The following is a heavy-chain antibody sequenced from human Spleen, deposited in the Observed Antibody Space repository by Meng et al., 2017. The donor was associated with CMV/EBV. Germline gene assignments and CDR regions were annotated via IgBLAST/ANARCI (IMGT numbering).Heavy chain of an antibody. D-gene: IGHD3-22*01. CDR2: ISSSGSPI. Sequence: GGSLRLSCAASGFPFSSYSMNWVRQAPGKGLEWVSYISSSGSPIYYADSVKGRFTISRDNAKNSLYLQMNSLRAEDTAVYYCARDRYYYDSSGYFSDYWGQGTLVTVSS. CDR3: ARDRYYYDSSGYFSDY. J-gene: IGHJ4*02. CDR1: GFPFSSYS. V-gene: IGHV3-48*04.